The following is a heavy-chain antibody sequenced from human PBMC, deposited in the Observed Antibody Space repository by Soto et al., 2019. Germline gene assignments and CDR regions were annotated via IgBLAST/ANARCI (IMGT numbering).Heavy chain of an antibody. CDR3: AKGGSGNYLTYYYYYGMDV. J-gene: IGHJ6*02. CDR1: GFSLSNNG. CDR2: ISYDGNNK. Sequence: GGSLRLSCAASGFSLSNNGMHWVRQAPGKGLEWVAVISYDGNNKYYADSVKGRFTISRDNSKNTVYLEMNNLRAEDTAMYYCAKGGSGNYLTYYYYYGMDVWGQGTTVTVS. D-gene: IGHD3-22*01. V-gene: IGHV3-30*18.